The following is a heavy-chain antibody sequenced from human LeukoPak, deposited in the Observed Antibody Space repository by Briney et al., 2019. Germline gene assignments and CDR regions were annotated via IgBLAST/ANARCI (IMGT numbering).Heavy chain of an antibody. V-gene: IGHV3-21*01. D-gene: IGHD5-18*01. J-gene: IGHJ4*02. Sequence: GGSLRLSCAASGFTVSRYSMNWVRQPPGNGLEWVSSISTSSSFLYYADSVKGRFTISRDNAKNSLYLQMNSLRAEDTAVYYCARGEGYSYGSLFDYWGQGTLVTVSS. CDR3: ARGEGYSYGSLFDY. CDR2: ISTSSSFL. CDR1: GFTVSRYS.